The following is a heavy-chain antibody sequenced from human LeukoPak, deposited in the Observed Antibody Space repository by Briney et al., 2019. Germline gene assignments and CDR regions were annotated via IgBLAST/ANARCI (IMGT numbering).Heavy chain of an antibody. D-gene: IGHD3-22*01. Sequence: ASVKVSCKVSGYTLTELSMHWVRQAPGKGLEWMGGFDPEDGETIYAQKFQGRVTMTEDTSTDTAYMELSSLGSEDTAVYYCATWGLYYYDSSGYFRWGQGTLVTVSS. J-gene: IGHJ4*02. CDR2: FDPEDGET. CDR1: GYTLTELS. CDR3: ATWGLYYYDSSGYFR. V-gene: IGHV1-24*01.